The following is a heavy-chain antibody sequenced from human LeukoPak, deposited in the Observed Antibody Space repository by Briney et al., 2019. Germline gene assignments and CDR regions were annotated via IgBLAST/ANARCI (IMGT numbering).Heavy chain of an antibody. CDR3: AKDGPGGRYFDS. J-gene: IGHJ4*02. D-gene: IGHD6-19*01. V-gene: IGHV3-7*03. CDR1: GFTFTNFW. Sequence: GGSLRLSCAASGFTFTNFWMCWVRQSPGKGLEWVANIKQDGSEKHYVDSVNGRFTISRDNAKDSLYLQMNSLRAEDTAVYYCAKDGPGGRYFDSWGQGTPVTVSS. CDR2: IKQDGSEK.